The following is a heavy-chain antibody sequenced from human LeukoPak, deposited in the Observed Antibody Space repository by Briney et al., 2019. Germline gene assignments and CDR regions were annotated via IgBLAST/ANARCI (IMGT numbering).Heavy chain of an antibody. Sequence: GGSLRLSCAASGFTFSSYSMNWVRQAPGKGLEWVSSISSSSSYIYCADSVKGRFTISRDNAKNSLYLQMNSLRAEDTAVYYCASQIRIAVAGTSVYWGQGTLVTVSS. CDR2: ISSSSSYI. D-gene: IGHD6-19*01. J-gene: IGHJ4*02. CDR1: GFTFSSYS. CDR3: ASQIRIAVAGTSVY. V-gene: IGHV3-21*01.